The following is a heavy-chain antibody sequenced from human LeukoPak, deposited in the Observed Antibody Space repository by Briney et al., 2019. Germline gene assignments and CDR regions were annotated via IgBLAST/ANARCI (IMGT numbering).Heavy chain of an antibody. CDR3: ARDGAQGAAGEAIDY. Sequence: SETLSLTCTVSGGSISSYYWSWIRQPPGKGPEWIGYIYHSGSTYYNPSLKSRVTISVDRSKNQFSLKLSSVTAADTAVYYCARDGAQGAAGEAIDYWGQGTLVTVSS. J-gene: IGHJ4*02. CDR1: GGSISSYY. CDR2: IYHSGST. V-gene: IGHV4-59*12. D-gene: IGHD7-27*01.